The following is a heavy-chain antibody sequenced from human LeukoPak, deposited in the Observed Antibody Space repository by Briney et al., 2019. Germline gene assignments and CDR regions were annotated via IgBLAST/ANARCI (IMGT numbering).Heavy chain of an antibody. CDR1: GFPFRSYA. D-gene: IGHD1-26*01. CDR2: ISYDGSNK. J-gene: IGHJ4*02. CDR3: ARARGRNSGSNFDY. V-gene: IGHV3-30-3*01. Sequence: GSLRLSCAASGFPFRSYAMHWVRQAPGQGLEWVAVISYDGSNKYYADSVKGRFTISRDNSKNTLYLQMNSLRAEDTAVYYCARARGRNSGSNFDYWGQGTLVTVSS.